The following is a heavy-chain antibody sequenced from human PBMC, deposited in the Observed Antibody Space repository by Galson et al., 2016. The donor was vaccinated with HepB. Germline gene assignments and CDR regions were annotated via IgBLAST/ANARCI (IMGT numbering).Heavy chain of an antibody. V-gene: IGHV1-69*13. CDR2: VLPIFGSA. CDR1: GGTFNRFS. J-gene: IGHJ3*02. D-gene: IGHD3-9*01. Sequence: SVKVSCKAPGGTFNRFSISWVRQAPGQGLEWMGGVLPIFGSANYHQKFQGRDTITVDQPTTTTYMDLSGLTSEDTAVYYRARSPPDLQYFDWLLAFDIWGQGTMVTVSS. CDR3: ARSPPDLQYFDWLLAFDI.